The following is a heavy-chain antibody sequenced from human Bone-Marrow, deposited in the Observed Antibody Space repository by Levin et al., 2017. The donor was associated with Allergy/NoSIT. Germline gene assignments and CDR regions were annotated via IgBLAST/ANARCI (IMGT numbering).Heavy chain of an antibody. CDR1: GFTFSSYW. V-gene: IGHV3-7*01. Sequence: GGSLRLSCAASGFTFSSYWMSWVRQAPGKGLEWVANIKQDGSEKYYVDSVKGRFTISRDNAKNSLYLQMNSLRAEDTAVYYCARGAYSQSLVGYDFWSGYHPFDYWGQGTLVTVSS. D-gene: IGHD3-3*01. CDR2: IKQDGSEK. CDR3: ARGAYSQSLVGYDFWSGYHPFDY. J-gene: IGHJ4*02.